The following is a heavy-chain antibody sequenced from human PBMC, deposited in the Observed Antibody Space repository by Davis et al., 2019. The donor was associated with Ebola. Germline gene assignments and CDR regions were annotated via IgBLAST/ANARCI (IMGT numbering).Heavy chain of an antibody. CDR2: IYPSDSDT. CDR3: ARREKGDGYNSFDY. D-gene: IGHD5-24*01. Sequence: PGGSLRLSCKGSGYSFTSYWIGWVRQMPGKGLEWMGIIYPSDSDTRYSPSFQGQVTILADKSISTAYLQWSSLKASDTAMYYCARREKGDGYNSFDYWGQGTLVTVSS. V-gene: IGHV5-51*01. CDR1: GYSFTSYW. J-gene: IGHJ4*02.